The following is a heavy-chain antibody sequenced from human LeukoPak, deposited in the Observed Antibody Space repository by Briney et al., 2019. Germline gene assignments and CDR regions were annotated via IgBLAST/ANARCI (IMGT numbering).Heavy chain of an antibody. J-gene: IGHJ6*03. CDR2: MNPNRGNT. CDR1: GYTFTSWD. D-gene: IGHD5-12*01. CDR3: ATGHSGYDFRGHYYYYYYIDV. V-gene: IGHV1-8*03. Sequence: ASVKVSCKASGYTFTSWDIMGVRQATAQGLEGMGWMNPNRGNTVYAQKFQGRVPITRNTSISTADMELSSLRSEDTAVYYCATGHSGYDFRGHYYYYYYIDVWGQGTPVTVSS.